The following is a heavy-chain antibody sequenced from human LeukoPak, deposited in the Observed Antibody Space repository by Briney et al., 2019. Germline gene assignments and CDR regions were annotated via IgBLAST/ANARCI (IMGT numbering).Heavy chain of an antibody. CDR3: ARDWRGHYFDY. CDR1: GDSVSSDSPA. V-gene: IGHV6-1*01. CDR2: TYYRSKRYN. J-gene: IGHJ4*02. Sequence: SQTLSLTCAISGDSVSSDSPAWNWIRQSPSRGLEWLGRTYYRSKRYNDYAVSVKSRITISPDTSKNQFSLHLYSVTPEDTAVYYCARDWRGHYFDYWGQGTLVTVSS. D-gene: IGHD3-10*01.